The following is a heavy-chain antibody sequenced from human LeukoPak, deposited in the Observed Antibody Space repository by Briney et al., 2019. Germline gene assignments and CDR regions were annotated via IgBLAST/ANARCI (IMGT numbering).Heavy chain of an antibody. J-gene: IGHJ4*02. CDR3: ARGGIQLWLSRDYYFDY. CDR1: GGSFSGYY. Sequence: SETLSLTCAVYGGSFSGYYWSWIRQPPGKGLEWIGEINHSGSTNYNPSLKSRVTISVGTSKNQFSLKLSSVTAADTAVYYCARGGIQLWLSRDYYFDYWGQGTLVTVSS. D-gene: IGHD5-18*01. V-gene: IGHV4-34*01. CDR2: INHSGST.